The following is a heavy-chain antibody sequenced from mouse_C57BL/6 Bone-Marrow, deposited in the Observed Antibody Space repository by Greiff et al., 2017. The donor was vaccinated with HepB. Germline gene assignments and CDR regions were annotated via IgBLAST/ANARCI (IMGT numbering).Heavy chain of an antibody. CDR1: GYTFTDYY. CDR3: ARFIRVPYYAMDY. Sequence: VQLQQSGAELVRPGASVKLSCKASGYTFTDYYINWVKQRPGQGLEWIARIYPGSGNTYYNEKFKGKATLTAEKSSSTAYMQLSSLTSEDSAVYFCARFIRVPYYAMDYWGQGTSVTVSS. J-gene: IGHJ4*01. D-gene: IGHD1-2*01. CDR2: IYPGSGNT. V-gene: IGHV1-76*01.